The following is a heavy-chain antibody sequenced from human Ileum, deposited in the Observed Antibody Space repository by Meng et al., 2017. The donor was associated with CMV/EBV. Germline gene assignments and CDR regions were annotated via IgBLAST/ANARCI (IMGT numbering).Heavy chain of an antibody. CDR2: INRSGST. Sequence: SETLSLTCTVSGYSITSIYYWGWIRQTPGKGLEWIGSINRSGSTYYNPSLKSRVIISVDTAKNEFSLNLRSVTAADTAVYYCARYFVSKVYAHYYLDYWGQGTLVTVSS. CDR3: ARYFVSKVYAHYYLDY. V-gene: IGHV4-38-2*02. CDR1: GYSITSIYY. J-gene: IGHJ4*02. D-gene: IGHD3-9*01.